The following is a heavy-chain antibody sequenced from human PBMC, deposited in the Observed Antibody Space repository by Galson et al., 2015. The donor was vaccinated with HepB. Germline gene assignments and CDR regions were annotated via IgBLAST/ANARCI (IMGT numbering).Heavy chain of an antibody. Sequence: SVKVSCKASGYTFTSYYMHWVRQAPGQGLEWMGIINPSGGSTSYAQKFQGRVTMTRDTSTSTVYMELSSLRSEDTAVYYCARGYPAPFIVVVPAARDWFDPWGQGTLVTVSP. CDR2: INPSGGST. V-gene: IGHV1-46*01. CDR3: ARGYPAPFIVVVPAARDWFDP. J-gene: IGHJ5*02. D-gene: IGHD2-2*01. CDR1: GYTFTSYY.